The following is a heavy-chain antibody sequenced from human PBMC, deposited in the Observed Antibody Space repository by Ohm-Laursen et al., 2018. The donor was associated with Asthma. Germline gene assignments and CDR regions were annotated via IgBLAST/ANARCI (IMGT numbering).Heavy chain of an antibody. Sequence: SQTSLPCTVPGGSISSDPYYWSWIRHHPGKGLEGRGNTYYRGGPFFNPALKSRIPKRADTSKNQVSLNLSSVTAADTAVYYCARDRGDYAMDVWGQGTTVTVSS. J-gene: IGHJ6*02. D-gene: IGHD3-10*01. CDR3: ARDRGDYAMDV. CDR1: GGSISSDPYY. V-gene: IGHV4-31*03. CDR2: TYYRGGP.